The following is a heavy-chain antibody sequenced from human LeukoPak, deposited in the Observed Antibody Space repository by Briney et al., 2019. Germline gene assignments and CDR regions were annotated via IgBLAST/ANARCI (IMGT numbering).Heavy chain of an antibody. CDR1: GGTFSSYA. CDR3: ARDYGDYPWFDP. CDR2: IIPIFGTA. J-gene: IGHJ5*02. Sequence: GASVKVSCRASGGTFSSYAISWVRQAPGQGLEWMGGIIPIFGTANYAQKLQGRVTMTTDTSTSIAYMELRSLRSDDTAVYYCARDYGDYPWFDPWGQGTLVTVSS. D-gene: IGHD4-17*01. V-gene: IGHV1-69*05.